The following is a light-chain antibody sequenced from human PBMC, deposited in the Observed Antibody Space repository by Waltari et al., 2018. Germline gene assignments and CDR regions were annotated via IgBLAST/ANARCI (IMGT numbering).Light chain of an antibody. CDR2: DDT. CDR3: QVWDSSRHHWV. V-gene: IGLV3-21*02. J-gene: IGLJ3*02. CDR1: NIGNKH. Sequence: SYVLTQAPSVSVAPGQTASVTCGGDNIGNKHVHWYRQKPGQAPVLVVHDDTARPSGIPARLSGSNFGNTATLTISRVEAGDEADYYCQVWDSSRHHWVFGGGTTLTVL.